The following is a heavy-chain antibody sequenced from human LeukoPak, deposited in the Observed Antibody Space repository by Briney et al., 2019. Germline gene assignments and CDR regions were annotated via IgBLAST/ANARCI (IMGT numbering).Heavy chain of an antibody. CDR3: APEGGSYQYYFDY. Sequence: PGRSLRLSCAASGFTFSSYAMHWVRQAPGKGLEWVAVISYDGSNKYYADSVKGRFTTSRDNSKNTLYLQMNSLRAGDTAVYYCAPEGGSYQYYFDYWGQGTLVTVSS. CDR1: GFTFSSYA. CDR2: ISYDGSNK. J-gene: IGHJ4*02. D-gene: IGHD1-26*01. V-gene: IGHV3-30*01.